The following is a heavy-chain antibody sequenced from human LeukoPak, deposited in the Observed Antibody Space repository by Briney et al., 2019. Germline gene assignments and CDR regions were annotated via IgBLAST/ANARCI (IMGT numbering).Heavy chain of an antibody. V-gene: IGHV3-21*01. Sequence: GRSLRLSCAASGFTFSSYGMHWVRQAPGKGLEWVSSISSSSNYIYYADSVKGRFTISRDNAKNSLHLQMNNLRAEDTAIYYCARVFGQQPPNYWGQGTPVTVSS. CDR3: ARVFGQQPPNY. J-gene: IGHJ4*02. CDR2: ISSSSNYI. CDR1: GFTFSSYG. D-gene: IGHD6-13*01.